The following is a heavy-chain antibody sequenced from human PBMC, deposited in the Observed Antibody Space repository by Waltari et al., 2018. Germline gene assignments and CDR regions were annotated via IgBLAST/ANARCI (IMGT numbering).Heavy chain of an antibody. Sequence: QVQLVESGGGVVQPGGSLRLSCAASGDTFRSFAMHWVRQAPGKGLEWVSFIQFDGNNKYYPDSVKGRFTVSRDNSKSVLYLQMNSVRVDDTADYYCAKSSGSYYEVFDRWGRGTLVTVSS. CDR2: IQFDGNNK. V-gene: IGHV3-30*02. J-gene: IGHJ4*02. CDR3: AKSSGSYYEVFDR. D-gene: IGHD1-26*01. CDR1: GDTFRSFA.